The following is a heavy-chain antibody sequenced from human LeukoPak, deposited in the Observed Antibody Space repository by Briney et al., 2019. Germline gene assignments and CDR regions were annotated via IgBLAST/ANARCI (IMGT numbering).Heavy chain of an antibody. J-gene: IGHJ5*02. CDR1: GYTFTSYG. CDR2: ISAYNGNT. CDR3: ARVAESITIFGVVIRSNWFDP. V-gene: IGHV1-18*01. Sequence: ASVKVSCKASGYTFTSYGISWVRQAPGQGLEWMGWISAYNGNTNYAQKLQGRVTMTTDTSTSTAYMELRSLRSDDTAVYYCARVAESITIFGVVIRSNWFDPWGQEPWSPSPQ. D-gene: IGHD3-3*01.